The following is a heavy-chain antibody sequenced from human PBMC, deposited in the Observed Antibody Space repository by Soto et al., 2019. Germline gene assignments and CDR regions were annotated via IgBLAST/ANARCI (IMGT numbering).Heavy chain of an antibody. V-gene: IGHV1-69*02. CDR1: GGTFSSYT. CDR3: ARGHSSSSSFDY. D-gene: IGHD6-6*01. CDR2: IIPILGIA. Sequence: ASVKVSCKASGGTFSSYTISWVRQAPGQGLEWMGRIIPILGIANYAQKFQGRVTITADKSTSTAYMELISLRSEDTAVYYCARGHSSSSSFDYWGQGTPVTVS. J-gene: IGHJ4*02.